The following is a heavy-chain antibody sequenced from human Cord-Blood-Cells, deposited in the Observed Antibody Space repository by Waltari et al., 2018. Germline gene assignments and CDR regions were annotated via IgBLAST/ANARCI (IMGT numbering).Heavy chain of an antibody. CDR3: ARSASSSWFDY. D-gene: IGHD6-13*01. V-gene: IGHV3-21*01. CDR2: LSSRRSI. CDR1: GFTFSSYS. Sequence: EVQLVESGGGLVKPGGSLRLSCAASGFTFSSYSMNWVRQAPGKGLGWVSSLSSRRSIYYADSVKGRFTISRDNAKNSLYLQMNSLRAEDTAVYYCARSASSSWFDYWGQGTLVTVSS. J-gene: IGHJ4*02.